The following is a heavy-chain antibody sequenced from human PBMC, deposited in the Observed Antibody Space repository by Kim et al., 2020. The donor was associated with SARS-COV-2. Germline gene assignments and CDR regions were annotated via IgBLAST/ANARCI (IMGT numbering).Heavy chain of an antibody. D-gene: IGHD6-13*01. Sequence: GGSLRLSCAASGFTFSSYGMHWVRQAPGKGLEWVAVISYDGSNKYYADSVKGRFTISRDNSKNTLYLQMNSLRAEDTAVYYCARDHESSSWYDWYFDLWGRGTLVTVSS. CDR2: ISYDGSNK. CDR3: ARDHESSSWYDWYFDL. J-gene: IGHJ2*01. V-gene: IGHV3-33*05. CDR1: GFTFSSYG.